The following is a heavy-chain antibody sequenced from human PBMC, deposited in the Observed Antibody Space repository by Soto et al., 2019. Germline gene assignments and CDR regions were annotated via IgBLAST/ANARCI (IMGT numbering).Heavy chain of an antibody. CDR3: ARNLLLEWLLPPYYMDV. V-gene: IGHV4-34*01. CDR1: GGSFSGYY. Sequence: SETLSLTCAVYGGSFSGYYWSWIRQPPGKGLEWIGEINHSGSTNYNPSLKSRVTISVDTSKNQFSLKLSSVTAADTAVYYCARNLLLEWLLPPYYMDVWGKGTTVTVSS. CDR2: INHSGST. D-gene: IGHD3-3*01. J-gene: IGHJ6*03.